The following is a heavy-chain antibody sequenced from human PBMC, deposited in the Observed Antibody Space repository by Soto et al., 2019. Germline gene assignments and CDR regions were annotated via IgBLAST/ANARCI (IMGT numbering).Heavy chain of an antibody. D-gene: IGHD2-8*01. CDR1: GTSISSYY. CDR2: IHYSGTA. J-gene: IGHJ4*02. V-gene: IGHV4-59*01. CDR3: ARYNSYAIDY. Sequence: SETLSLTCTVSGTSISSYYWSWIRQPPGKGLEWIANIHYSGTANYNPSLASRVTLSVDTSKNQFSLKMTSVTAADRAMYFCARYNSYAIDYWGRGTLVTVSS.